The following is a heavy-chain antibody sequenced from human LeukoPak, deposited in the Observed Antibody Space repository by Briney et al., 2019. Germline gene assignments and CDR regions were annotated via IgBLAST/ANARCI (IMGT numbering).Heavy chain of an antibody. J-gene: IGHJ6*02. CDR1: GFTFSSYA. V-gene: IGHV3-30-3*01. D-gene: IGHD1-14*01. Sequence: PPGGSLRLSCAASGFTFSSYAMSWVRQAPGKGLEWVAVISYDGSNKYYADSVKGRFTISRDNSKNTLYLQMNSLRAEDTAVYYCARDTTGTSTVTPLGMDVWGQGTTVTVSS. CDR2: ISYDGSNK. CDR3: ARDTTGTSTVTPLGMDV.